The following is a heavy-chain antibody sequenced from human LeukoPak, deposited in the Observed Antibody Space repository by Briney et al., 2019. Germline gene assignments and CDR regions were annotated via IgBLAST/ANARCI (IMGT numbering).Heavy chain of an antibody. CDR3: ATARYQHSSGYYRDY. J-gene: IGHJ4*02. CDR2: FDPEDGET. CDR1: GYTLTELS. Sequence: ASVKVSCKVSGYTLTELSMHWVRQAPGKGLEWMGGFDPEDGETIYAQKLQGRVTMTEDTSTDTACMELSSLRSEDTAVYYCATARYQHSSGYYRDYWGQGTLVTVSS. V-gene: IGHV1-24*01. D-gene: IGHD3-22*01.